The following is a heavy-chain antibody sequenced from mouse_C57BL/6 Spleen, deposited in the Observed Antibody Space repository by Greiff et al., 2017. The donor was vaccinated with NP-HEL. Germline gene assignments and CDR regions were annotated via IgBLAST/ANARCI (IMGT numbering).Heavy chain of an antibody. V-gene: IGHV1-7*01. D-gene: IGHD1-1*01. CDR2: INPSSGYT. CDR1: GYTFTSYW. CDR3: AREDSYYGSKGYAMDY. Sequence: LVESGAELAKPGASVKLSCKASGYTFTSYWMHWVKQRPGQGLEWIGYINPSSGYTKYNQKFKDKATLTADKSSSTAYMQLSSLTYEDSAVYYCAREDSYYGSKGYAMDYWGQGTSVTVAS. J-gene: IGHJ4*01.